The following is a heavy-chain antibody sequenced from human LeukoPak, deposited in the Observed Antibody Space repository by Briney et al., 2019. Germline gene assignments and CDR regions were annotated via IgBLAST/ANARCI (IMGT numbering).Heavy chain of an antibody. V-gene: IGHV3-23*01. D-gene: IGHD4-23*01. J-gene: IGHJ4*02. CDR2: FSAGGGGS. Sequence: PGGSLRLSCAASGFTLSNFPMSWVRQAPGKGLEWVSSFSAGGGGSYYADSVKGRFTISRDNSKNTLYLQMNSLRAEDTAVYYCAKDPTAGWGYGGNRHYFDYWGQGTLVTVSS. CDR1: GFTLSNFP. CDR3: AKDPTAGWGYGGNRHYFDY.